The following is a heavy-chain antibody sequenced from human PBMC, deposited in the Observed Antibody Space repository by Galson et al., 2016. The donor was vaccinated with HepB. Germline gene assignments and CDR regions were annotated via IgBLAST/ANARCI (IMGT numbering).Heavy chain of an antibody. CDR1: GGSFSSYA. J-gene: IGHJ4*02. Sequence: SVKVSCKASGGSFSSYAVSWVRQAPGQGLEWVGGIIPMFGRPYYAQKLQGRVTITADASTSTAYMELSSLRFEDTAVDYCASHTRGEYDSGRDELNYWGQGTLVICSS. D-gene: IGHD3-10*01. CDR3: ASHTRGEYDSGRDELNY. CDR2: IIPMFGRP. V-gene: IGHV1-69*13.